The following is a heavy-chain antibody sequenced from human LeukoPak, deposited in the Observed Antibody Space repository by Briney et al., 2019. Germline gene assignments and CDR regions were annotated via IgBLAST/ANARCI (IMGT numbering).Heavy chain of an antibody. CDR2: INPNCGGT. J-gene: IGHJ5*02. Sequence: ASVKVSCKASGYTFTGYYMHWVRQAPGQGLEWMGWINPNCGGTNYAQKFQGRVTMTRDTSISTAYMELSRLRSDDTAVYYCARVPVPAAIFWFDPWGQGTLVTVSS. V-gene: IGHV1-2*02. CDR1: GYTFTGYY. CDR3: ARVPVPAAIFWFDP. D-gene: IGHD2-2*01.